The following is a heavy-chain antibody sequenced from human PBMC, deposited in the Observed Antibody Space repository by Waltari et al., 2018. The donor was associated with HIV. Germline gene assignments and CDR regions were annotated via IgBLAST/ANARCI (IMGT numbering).Heavy chain of an antibody. D-gene: IGHD3-16*01. CDR3: TKGMKFYGP. V-gene: IGHV3-53*05. J-gene: IGHJ5*02. CDR1: RFSVLANY. Sequence: EVQLETTGGDLVLPGESLSLSCAVSRFSVLANYITWIRQSPGSGLEWVSVLYFDGISHYSESVRGRFVVSRDSSKNTVFLHMNDLKLEDTALYFCTKGMKFYGPWGQGTQVTVSP. CDR2: LYFDGIS.